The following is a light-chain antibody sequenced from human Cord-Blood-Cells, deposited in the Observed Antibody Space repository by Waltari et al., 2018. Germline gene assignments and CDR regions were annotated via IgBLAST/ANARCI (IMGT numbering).Light chain of an antibody. J-gene: IGKJ4*01. Sequence: DIQMIQSPSPLSASVGDRVTITCRASQSISSYLNWYQQKPGKAPKLLIYAASSLQSGVPSRFSGSGSGTDFTLTISSLQPEDFATYYCQQSYSTPLTFGGGTKVEIK. CDR1: QSISSY. V-gene: IGKV1-39*01. CDR2: AAS. CDR3: QQSYSTPLT.